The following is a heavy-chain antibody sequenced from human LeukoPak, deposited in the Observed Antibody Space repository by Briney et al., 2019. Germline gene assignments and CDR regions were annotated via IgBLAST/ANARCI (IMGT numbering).Heavy chain of an antibody. V-gene: IGHV3-21*01. D-gene: IGHD3-10*02. CDR2: ISGTSTYI. CDR1: GFTFSSYA. Sequence: GGSLRLSCAVSGFTFSSYAMNWVRQAPGKGLEWVSSISGTSTYIDYADSVKGRFTVSRDNAKNSLYLQMNSLRAEDTAVYYCAELGITMIGGVWGKGTTVTISS. J-gene: IGHJ6*04. CDR3: AELGITMIGGV.